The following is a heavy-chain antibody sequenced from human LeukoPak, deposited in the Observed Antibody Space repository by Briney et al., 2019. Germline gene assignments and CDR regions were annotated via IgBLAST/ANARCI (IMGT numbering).Heavy chain of an antibody. V-gene: IGHV3-30-3*01. CDR1: GFTFSSYT. Sequence: GGSLRLSCAASGFTFSSYTIHWVRQAPGKGLEWVTIISYDGSNKYYADSVKGRFTISRDDSKNTLYLQMNSLRAEDTAVYYCARGGQGYDLNWFDPWGQGTLVTVSS. D-gene: IGHD3-3*01. CDR3: ARGGQGYDLNWFDP. J-gene: IGHJ5*02. CDR2: ISYDGSNK.